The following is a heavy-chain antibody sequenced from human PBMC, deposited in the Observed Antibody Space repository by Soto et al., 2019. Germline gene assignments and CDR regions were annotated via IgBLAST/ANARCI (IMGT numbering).Heavy chain of an antibody. CDR3: ARAGSRYYYGSGSYPRPLDY. CDR2: INHSGST. CDR1: GGSFSGYY. J-gene: IGHJ4*02. D-gene: IGHD3-10*01. V-gene: IGHV4-34*01. Sequence: SETLSLTCAVYGGSFSGYYWSGIRQPPGKGLEWIGEINHSGSTNYNPSLKSRVTISVDTSKNQFSLKLSSVTAADTAVYYCARAGSRYYYGSGSYPRPLDYWGQGTLVTVSS.